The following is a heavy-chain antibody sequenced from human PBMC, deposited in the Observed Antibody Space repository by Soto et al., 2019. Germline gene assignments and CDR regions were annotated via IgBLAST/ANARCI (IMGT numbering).Heavy chain of an antibody. V-gene: IGHV4-39*01. J-gene: IGHJ6*02. Sequence: SETLSLTCTVSGGSISSSSYYWGWIRQPPGKGLEWIGSIYYSGSTYYNPSLKSRVTISVDTSKNQFSLKLSSVTAADTAVYYCARHGNWEYYYYGMDVWGQGTTVTVSS. CDR3: ARHGNWEYYYYGMDV. CDR2: IYYSGST. D-gene: IGHD7-27*01. CDR1: GGSISSSSYY.